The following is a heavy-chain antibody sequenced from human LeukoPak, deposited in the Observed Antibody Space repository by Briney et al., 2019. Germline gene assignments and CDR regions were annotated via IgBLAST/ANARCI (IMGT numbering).Heavy chain of an antibody. Sequence: PGGSLRLSCAASGFIFSSYGMHWVRQAPGKGLEWVAVIWSDGSNKYYADSVKGRFTISRDNSKNTLYLLYLQMNSLRAEDTAVYYCARDLLSITGTTIGYWGQGTLVTVSS. CDR2: IWSDGSNK. D-gene: IGHD1-14*01. V-gene: IGHV3-33*01. CDR3: ARDLLSITGTTIGY. J-gene: IGHJ4*02. CDR1: GFIFSSYG.